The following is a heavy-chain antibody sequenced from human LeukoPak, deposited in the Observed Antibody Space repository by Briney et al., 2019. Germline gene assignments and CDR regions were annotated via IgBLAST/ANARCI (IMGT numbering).Heavy chain of an antibody. CDR2: LSSSGDTT. Sequence: TGGSLRLSCAASGFTLSSYSMTWVRQAPGKGLEWVSSLSSSGDTTYYADSVRRRFTNSRDNSKHQLISQIDSLTAVDKAAKYSARGTFSSDNWGQGTLVTVAS. CDR3: ARGTFSSDN. CDR1: GFTLSSYS. J-gene: IGHJ4*02. D-gene: IGHD2/OR15-2a*01. V-gene: IGHV3-23*01.